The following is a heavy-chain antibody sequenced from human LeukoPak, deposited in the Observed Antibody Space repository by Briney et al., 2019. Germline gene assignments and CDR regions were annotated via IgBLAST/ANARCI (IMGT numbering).Heavy chain of an antibody. CDR2: ISGYNGHT. Sequence: GASVKVSCKTSGYTFTNYGISWVRQAPGQGLECMGWISGYNGHTNYAQKLQGRVTMTTDTSTSTAYMELRSLRSDDTAVYYCASALRTGDNYFDYWGQGTLVTVSS. J-gene: IGHJ4*02. D-gene: IGHD1-1*01. V-gene: IGHV1-18*01. CDR3: ASALRTGDNYFDY. CDR1: GYTFTNYG.